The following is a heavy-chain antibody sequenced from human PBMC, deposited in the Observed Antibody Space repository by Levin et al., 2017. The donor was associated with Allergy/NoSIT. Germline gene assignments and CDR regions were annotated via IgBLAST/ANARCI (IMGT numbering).Heavy chain of an antibody. V-gene: IGHV1-46*01. Sequence: ASVKVSCKASGYTFTSYYMHWVRQAPGQGLEWMGIINPSGGSTSYAQKFQGRVTMTRDTSTSTVYMELSSLRSEDTAVYYCARGPYYYGSGSYYGHWFDPWGQGTLVTVSS. CDR2: INPSGGST. CDR1: GYTFTSYY. D-gene: IGHD3-10*01. CDR3: ARGPYYYGSGSYYGHWFDP. J-gene: IGHJ5*02.